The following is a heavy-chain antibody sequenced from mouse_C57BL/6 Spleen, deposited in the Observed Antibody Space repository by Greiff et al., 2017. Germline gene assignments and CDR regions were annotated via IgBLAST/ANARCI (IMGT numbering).Heavy chain of an antibody. CDR2: SNPNNGGT. CDR1: GYTFTDYY. Sequence: VQLKQSGPELVKPGASVKISCKASGYTFTDYYMNWVKPSHGKSLEWIGDSNPNNGGTSYNQKFKGKATLTVDKSSSTAYMELRSLTSEDSAVYYCARDGKSTMVQYYAMDYWGQGTSVTVSS. D-gene: IGHD2-2*01. CDR3: ARDGKSTMVQYYAMDY. J-gene: IGHJ4*01. V-gene: IGHV1-26*01.